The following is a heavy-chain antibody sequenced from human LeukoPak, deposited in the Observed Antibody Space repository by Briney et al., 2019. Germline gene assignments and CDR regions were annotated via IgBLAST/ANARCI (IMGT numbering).Heavy chain of an antibody. V-gene: IGHV3-48*03. CDR3: ARSSGWYG. CDR2: ISSSGSTI. J-gene: IGHJ4*02. CDR1: GVSFSSSE. Sequence: GGALRLSCVPSGVSFSSSEMNSVCQAPGKGLEWTSYISSSGSTIYYADSVKGRFTISRDNAKNSLYLQMNSLRAEDTAVYYCARSSGWYGWGQGTLVTVSS. D-gene: IGHD6-19*01.